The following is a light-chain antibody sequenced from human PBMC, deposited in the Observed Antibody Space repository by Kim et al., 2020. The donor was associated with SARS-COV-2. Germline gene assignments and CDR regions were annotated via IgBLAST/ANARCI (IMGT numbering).Light chain of an antibody. CDR2: AAS. CDR3: QQSYSTPYT. V-gene: IGKV1-39*01. CDR1: QSISSY. Sequence: ASVGDRVTITCRASQSISSYLNWYQQKPGKAPKLLIYAASSLQSGVPSRFSGSGSGTDFILTISSLQPEDFATYYCQQSYSTPYTFGQGTKLEIK. J-gene: IGKJ2*01.